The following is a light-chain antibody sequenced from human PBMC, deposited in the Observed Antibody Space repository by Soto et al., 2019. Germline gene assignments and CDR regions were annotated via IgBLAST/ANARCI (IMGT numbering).Light chain of an antibody. V-gene: IGLV1-44*01. CDR3: AAWDDSLNGVV. CDR1: SSNIGSNT. J-gene: IGLJ2*01. CDR2: SNN. Sequence: VLTQPPSASGTPGQRVTISCSGSSSNIGSNTVNWYQQLPGAAPKLLIYSNNQRPSGVPDRFSGSKSGTSASLAISGLQSEDETDYYCAAWDDSLNGVVFGGGTKLTVL.